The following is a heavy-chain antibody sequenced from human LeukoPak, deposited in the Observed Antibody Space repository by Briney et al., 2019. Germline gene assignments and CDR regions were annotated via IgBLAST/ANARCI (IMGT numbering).Heavy chain of an antibody. Sequence: KPSETLSLTCTVSGGSISSYYWSWIRQPPGKGLEWIGYIYYSGSTNYNPSLKSRVTISVDTSKNQFSLKLSSVTAADPAVYYCASYSGYGLYFDYWGQGTLVTVSS. CDR2: IYYSGST. D-gene: IGHD5-12*01. CDR1: GGSISSYY. CDR3: ASYSGYGLYFDY. V-gene: IGHV4-59*01. J-gene: IGHJ4*02.